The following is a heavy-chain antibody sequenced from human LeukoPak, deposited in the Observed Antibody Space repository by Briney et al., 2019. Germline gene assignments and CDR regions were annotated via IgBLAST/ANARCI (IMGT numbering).Heavy chain of an antibody. CDR3: AKDQGDSSGYSRNFDY. D-gene: IGHD3-22*01. Sequence: PGGSLRLSWAASGXTFSSYGVHWVRQAPGKGLEWVAVISYDGSNKYYADSVKGRFTITRDNSKNTLYLQMNSLRAEDTAVYYCAKDQGDSSGYSRNFDYWGQGTLVTVSS. J-gene: IGHJ4*02. CDR1: GXTFSSYG. V-gene: IGHV3-30*18. CDR2: ISYDGSNK.